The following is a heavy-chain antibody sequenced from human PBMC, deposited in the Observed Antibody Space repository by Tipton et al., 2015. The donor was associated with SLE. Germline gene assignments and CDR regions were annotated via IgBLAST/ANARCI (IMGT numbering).Heavy chain of an antibody. CDR2: MNPNSGNT. Sequence: QLVQSGAEVKKPGAAVKVSCKASGYTFTSYDINWVRQATGQGLEWMGWMNPNSGNTGYAQKFQGRVTIPRTTSISTAYMELRSLRSEDRAVYYCASGPSWSGYYYFFDYWGQGTLVTVSP. V-gene: IGHV1-8*01. D-gene: IGHD3-3*01. CDR3: ASGPSWSGYYYFFDY. CDR1: GYTFTSYD. J-gene: IGHJ4*02.